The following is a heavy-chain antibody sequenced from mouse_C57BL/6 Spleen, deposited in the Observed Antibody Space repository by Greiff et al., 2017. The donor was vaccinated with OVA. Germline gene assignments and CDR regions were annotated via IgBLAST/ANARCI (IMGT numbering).Heavy chain of an antibody. Sequence: QVQLQQSGPELVKPGASVKISCKASGYAFSSSWMNWVKQRPGKGLEWIGRIYPGDGDTNYNGKFKGKATLTADKSSSTAYMQLSSLTSEDSAVYFCARDTTVDAYWGQGTLVTVSA. J-gene: IGHJ3*01. D-gene: IGHD1-1*01. CDR3: ARDTTVDAY. CDR2: IYPGDGDT. V-gene: IGHV1-82*01. CDR1: GYAFSSSW.